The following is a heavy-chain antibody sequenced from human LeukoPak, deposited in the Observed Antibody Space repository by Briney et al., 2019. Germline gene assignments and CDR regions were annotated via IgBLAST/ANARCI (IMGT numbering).Heavy chain of an antibody. CDR1: GFTFSSYG. CDR3: AKERELTSYYYYMDV. J-gene: IGHJ6*03. V-gene: IGHV3-30*18. D-gene: IGHD3-10*01. Sequence: GRSLRLSCAASGFTFSSYGMHWVRQAPGKGLEWVAVISYDGSNKYYADSVKGRFTISRDNSKNTLYLQMNSLRAEDTAVYYCAKERELTSYYYYMDVWGKGTTVTVSS. CDR2: ISYDGSNK.